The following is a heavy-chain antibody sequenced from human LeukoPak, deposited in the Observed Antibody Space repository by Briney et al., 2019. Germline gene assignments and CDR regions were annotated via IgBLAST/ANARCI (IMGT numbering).Heavy chain of an antibody. D-gene: IGHD3-22*01. J-gene: IGHJ4*02. CDR1: GFTFSNAW. V-gene: IGHV3-15*01. Sequence: KAGGSLRLSRAASGFTFSNAWMSWVRQAPGKGLEWVGRIKSKTDGGTTDYAAPVKGRFTISRDDSKNTLYLQMNSLKTEDTAVYYCAKDFGNYISGFNYWGQGTLVTVSS. CDR3: AKDFGNYISGFNY. CDR2: IKSKTDGGTT.